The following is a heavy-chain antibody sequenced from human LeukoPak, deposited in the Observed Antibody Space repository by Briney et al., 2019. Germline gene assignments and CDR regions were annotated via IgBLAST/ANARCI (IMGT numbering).Heavy chain of an antibody. J-gene: IGHJ4*02. D-gene: IGHD3-22*01. Sequence: GSLRLSCAASGFTFSSYWMHWVSQAPGKGLEWIGSIYYSGSTYYNPSLKSRVTISVDTSKNQFSLKLSSVTAADTAVYYCAREGGYYDSSGYLGYWGQGTLVTVSS. CDR2: IYYSGST. CDR3: AREGGYYDSSGYLGY. V-gene: IGHV4-39*07. CDR1: GFTFSSYW.